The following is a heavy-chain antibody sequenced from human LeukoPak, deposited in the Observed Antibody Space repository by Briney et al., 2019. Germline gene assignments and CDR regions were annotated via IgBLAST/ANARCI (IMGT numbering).Heavy chain of an antibody. J-gene: IGHJ3*02. CDR1: GFTFSSYS. V-gene: IGHV3-21*01. CDR3: ARPYGGFNGDYEGSAFDI. Sequence: SGGSLRLSCAASGFTFSSYSMNWVRQAPGKGLEWVSSISSSSSYIYYADSVKGRFTISRDNAKNSLYLQMNSMRAEDTAVYYCARPYGGFNGDYEGSAFDIWGQGTMVTVSS. CDR2: ISSSSSYI. D-gene: IGHD4-17*01.